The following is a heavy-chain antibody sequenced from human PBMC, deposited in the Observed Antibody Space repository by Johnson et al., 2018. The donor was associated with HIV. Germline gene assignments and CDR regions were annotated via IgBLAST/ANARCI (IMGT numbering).Heavy chain of an antibody. J-gene: IGHJ3*02. CDR3: AKELGIPSGWYRGAFDI. CDR2: INWNGGST. V-gene: IGHV3-20*04. CDR1: GFTFDDYG. D-gene: IGHD6-19*01. Sequence: VQLVESGGSVVRPGGSLRLSCAASGFTFDDYGMSWVRQAPGKGLEWVSGINWNGGSTYYADSVKGRFTISRDNSKNTLFLQINSLRAEDTAVYYGAKELGIPSGWYRGAFDIWGQGTMVTVSS.